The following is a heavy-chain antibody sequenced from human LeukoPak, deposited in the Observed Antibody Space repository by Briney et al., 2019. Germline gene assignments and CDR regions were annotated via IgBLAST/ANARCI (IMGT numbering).Heavy chain of an antibody. D-gene: IGHD5-12*01. J-gene: IGHJ6*02. Sequence: QAGGSLRLSCEASGFSISYYGMHWVRQAPGKGLEWVAIVWYDGSNTYYGDSVKGRFTISRDDFKDTVYLQMNSLKAEDTAVYYCARDVEGGYPYYYYGLDVWGHGTTVTVSS. CDR2: VWYDGSNT. V-gene: IGHV3-33*01. CDR3: ARDVEGGYPYYYYGLDV. CDR1: GFSISYYG.